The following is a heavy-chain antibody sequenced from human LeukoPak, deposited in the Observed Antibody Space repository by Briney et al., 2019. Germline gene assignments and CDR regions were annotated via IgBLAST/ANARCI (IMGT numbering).Heavy chain of an antibody. J-gene: IGHJ6*02. CDR3: ARVIAAHFYYYGMDV. Sequence: GASVKVSCKASGYTFTGYYMHWVRQAPGQGLEWMGRINPNSGGTNYAQKFQGRVTMTRDTSISTAYMELSRLRSDDTAVYYCARVIAAHFYYYGMDVWGQGTTVTVSS. CDR1: GYTFTGYY. V-gene: IGHV1-2*06. CDR2: INPNSGGT. D-gene: IGHD6-13*01.